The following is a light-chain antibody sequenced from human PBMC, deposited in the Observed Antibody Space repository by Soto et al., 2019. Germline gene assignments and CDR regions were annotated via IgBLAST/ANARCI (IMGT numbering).Light chain of an antibody. CDR1: QNVNIN. J-gene: IGKJ4*01. CDR2: GAS. CDR3: QQYNDRPPLT. V-gene: IGKV3D-15*01. Sequence: EIVMTQSPVTLSVSPGESVTLSCSASQNVNINLAWYQQRPGQAPRDLIYGASNRASGIPDRFSGSGAGRAFTLTISSMEDDDFALYYYQQYNDRPPLTFGGGTRVEIK.